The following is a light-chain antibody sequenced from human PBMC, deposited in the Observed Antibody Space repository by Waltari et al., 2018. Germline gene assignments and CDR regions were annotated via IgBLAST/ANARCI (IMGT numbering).Light chain of an antibody. CDR2: AAS. Sequence: DIQMTQSPSSVPASVGARVTITCRASQNLGTSLNWYQQKPGKAPKLLVHAASSLYSGVPSRFSGSGSGTDFTLTISSLQPEDFTTYYCQQSYSTPRLTFGGGTKVDIK. CDR3: QQSYSTPRLT. CDR1: QNLGTS. V-gene: IGKV1-39*01. J-gene: IGKJ4*01.